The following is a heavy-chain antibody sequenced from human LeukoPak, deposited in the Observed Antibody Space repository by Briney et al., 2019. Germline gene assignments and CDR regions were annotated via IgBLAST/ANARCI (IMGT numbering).Heavy chain of an antibody. J-gene: IGHJ4*02. CDR1: AFAFDDFA. V-gene: IGHV3-49*04. CDR3: SRNGLVDFDY. CDR2: IRRRAYGGAA. Sequence: GQSLRLSCTTSAFAFDDFAMSWVRQPAGKGLEWVGFIRRRAYGGAAEYAASVKGRFIISRDDSKGIAYLQMNSLKTEDTAVYYCSRNGLVDFDYWGQGSRVIVSP.